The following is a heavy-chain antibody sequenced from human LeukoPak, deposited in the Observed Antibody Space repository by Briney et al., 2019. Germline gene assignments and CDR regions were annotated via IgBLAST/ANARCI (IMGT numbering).Heavy chain of an antibody. V-gene: IGHV3-30*04. D-gene: IGHD4/OR15-4a*01. CDR2: VSFDGTNN. Sequence: GGSLRLSCAASGFIFENLAIHWVRQAPGRGLEWVSVVSFDGTNNFYGDSVKGRFTVSRDNSNNTVFLHMNSLRPDDTAVYFCARDRNVIGADFDSWAQGTLVTVSS. CDR1: GFIFENLA. CDR3: ARDRNVIGADFDS. J-gene: IGHJ5*01.